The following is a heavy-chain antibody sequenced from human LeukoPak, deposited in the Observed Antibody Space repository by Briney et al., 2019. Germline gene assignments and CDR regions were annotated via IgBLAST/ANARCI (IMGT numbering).Heavy chain of an antibody. CDR3: VRVAAGTAAFDI. V-gene: IGHV3-74*01. CDR1: GFTFSNFW. Sequence: GGSLRLSCAGSGFTFSNFWMHWVRQAPGKGLVWVSRINTDGNIINYAESVKGRFTISRDDAYNTLYLQTNSLRAGDTAVYYCVRVAAGTAAFDIWGQGTMVTVSS. J-gene: IGHJ3*02. CDR2: INTDGNII. D-gene: IGHD6-13*01.